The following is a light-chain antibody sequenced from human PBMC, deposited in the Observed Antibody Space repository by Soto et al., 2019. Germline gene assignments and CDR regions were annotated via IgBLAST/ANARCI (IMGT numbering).Light chain of an antibody. V-gene: IGKV3-20*01. CDR2: AAS. Sequence: EIVLTQSPGTLSLSPGERATLSCRASQSINNRYLAWYQQKPGQAPRLLIYAASSRATGIPDRFSSSGSGTDLTLTISRLEPEDFAVYYCQQFGSSPGFTFGHGTKVDIK. J-gene: IGKJ3*01. CDR3: QQFGSSPGFT. CDR1: QSINNRY.